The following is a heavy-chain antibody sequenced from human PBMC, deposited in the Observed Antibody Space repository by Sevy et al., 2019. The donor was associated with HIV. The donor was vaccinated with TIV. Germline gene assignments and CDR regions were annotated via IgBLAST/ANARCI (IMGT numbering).Heavy chain of an antibody. CDR3: AKEEWDLDAFDV. Sequence: GGSLRLSCAASGFTFIDYTMRWVRQVPGKGLEWVSGISWNSGDIDYADSVKGRFTISRDNAKNSLYLQMNSLRVEDTALYYCAKEEWDLDAFDVWGQGTMVTVSS. J-gene: IGHJ3*01. V-gene: IGHV3-9*01. CDR2: ISWNSGDI. D-gene: IGHD1-26*01. CDR1: GFTFIDYT.